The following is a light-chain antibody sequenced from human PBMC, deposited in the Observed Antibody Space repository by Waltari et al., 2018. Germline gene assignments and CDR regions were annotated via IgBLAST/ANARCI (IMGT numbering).Light chain of an antibody. CDR3: LQYNDWPPLT. CDR1: QSVSSN. CDR2: TAS. Sequence: EIVMTQSPATLSVSPGERATLSCRASQSVSSNLAWYQQNPGQAPRLLIYTASTRATGVPDRFSGSGSGTEFTLIISSLQSEDFAVYYCLQYNDWPPLTFGGGTKVEIK. V-gene: IGKV3-15*01. J-gene: IGKJ4*01.